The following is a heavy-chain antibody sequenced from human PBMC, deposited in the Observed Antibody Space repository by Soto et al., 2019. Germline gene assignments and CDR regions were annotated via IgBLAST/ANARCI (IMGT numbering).Heavy chain of an antibody. V-gene: IGHV4-4*02. J-gene: IGHJ4*02. CDR3: ARGPDTAMVNYFDY. D-gene: IGHD5-18*01. CDR1: GGSISSSNW. Sequence: SDTLSLTCAISGGSISSSNWWSCVRQPPWKGLECIGEIYHSGSTIYNPSLKCRVTISVDKSKNQFSLKLSSVTAADTAVYYCARGPDTAMVNYFDYWGQGTLVS. CDR2: IYHSGST.